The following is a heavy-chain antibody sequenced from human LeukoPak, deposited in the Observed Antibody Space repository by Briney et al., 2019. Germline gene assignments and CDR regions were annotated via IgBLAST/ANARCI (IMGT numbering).Heavy chain of an antibody. J-gene: IGHJ5*02. D-gene: IGHD3-16*01. V-gene: IGHV4-39*01. CDR1: GGSISSSSYY. CDR2: IYYSGST. Sequence: SETLSLTCNVSGGSISSSSYYWGWIRQPPGKGLEWIGTIYYSGSTYYNSSLKSRVAISVDMSKNLFALKLSSVTAADTAVYYCARHKVMSDWFDPWGQGTLVTVSS. CDR3: ARHKVMSDWFDP.